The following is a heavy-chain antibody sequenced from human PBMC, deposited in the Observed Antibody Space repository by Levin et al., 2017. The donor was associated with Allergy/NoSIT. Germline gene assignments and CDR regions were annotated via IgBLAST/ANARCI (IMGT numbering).Heavy chain of an antibody. CDR3: ARDRVRGYSGYDSTFGDDY. CDR1: GYTFTSYG. J-gene: IGHJ4*02. Sequence: ASVKVSCKASGYTFTSYGISWVRQAPGQGLEWMGWISAYNGNTNYAQKLQGRVTMTTDTSTSTAYMELRSLRSDDTAVYYCARDRVRGYSGYDSTFGDDYWGQGTLVTVSS. CDR2: ISAYNGNT. V-gene: IGHV1-18*01. D-gene: IGHD5-12*01.